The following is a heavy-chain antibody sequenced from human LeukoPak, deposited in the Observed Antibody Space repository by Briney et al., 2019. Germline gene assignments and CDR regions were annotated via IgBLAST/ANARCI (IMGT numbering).Heavy chain of an antibody. CDR3: ARDAYYSSGTYFDS. D-gene: IGHD3-10*01. Sequence: GSLRLSCAASGFTFTSYAMHWVRQAPGKGLEWVTVISKDGSDKNYADSVKGRFTISRDNSMNTLFLQMNSLRTDDTAVYFCARDAYYSSGTYFDSWGQGTLVTVSS. CDR2: ISKDGSDK. J-gene: IGHJ4*02. V-gene: IGHV3-30*01. CDR1: GFTFTSYA.